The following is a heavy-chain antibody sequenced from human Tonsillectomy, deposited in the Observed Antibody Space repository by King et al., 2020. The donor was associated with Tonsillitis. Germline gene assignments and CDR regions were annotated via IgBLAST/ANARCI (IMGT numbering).Heavy chain of an antibody. V-gene: IGHV3-9*01. CDR1: GFTFDDYA. CDR3: AKDIYGFSSGYYLRGADY. D-gene: IGHD3-22*01. Sequence: QLVQSGGGLVQPGRSLRLSCAASGFTFDDYAMHWVRQAPGKGLEWVSGISWNSGSIGYADSVKGRFTISRDNAKNSLYLQMNSLRAEDTALYYCAKDIYGFSSGYYLRGADYWGQGTLVTVSS. J-gene: IGHJ4*02. CDR2: ISWNSGSI.